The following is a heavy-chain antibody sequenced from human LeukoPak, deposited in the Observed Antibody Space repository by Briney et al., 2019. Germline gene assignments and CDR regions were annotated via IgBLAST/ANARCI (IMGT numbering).Heavy chain of an antibody. V-gene: IGHV3-33*01. Sequence: PGGSLRLSCAASGFTFSSYVMHWVRQAPGKGLEWVVVMWFDGSNIYYADSVKGRFTISRDNSKNTLYLQMNSLRAEDTAVYYCARDYSSSWLRFFDYWGQGTPVTVSS. J-gene: IGHJ4*02. CDR1: GFTFSSYV. CDR3: ARDYSSSWLRFFDY. CDR2: MWFDGSNI. D-gene: IGHD6-6*01.